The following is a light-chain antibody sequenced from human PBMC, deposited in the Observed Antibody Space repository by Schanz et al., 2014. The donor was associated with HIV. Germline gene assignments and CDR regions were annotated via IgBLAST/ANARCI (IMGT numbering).Light chain of an antibody. CDR2: GAS. CDR3: QQSGSSPQT. CDR1: QSVSSSY. V-gene: IGKV3-20*01. J-gene: IGKJ1*01. Sequence: EIVMTQSPATLSVSPGERATLSCRASQSVSSSYLAWYQQKPGQAPRLLIYGASSRATGVPDRFGGSGSGTDFTLTITRLEPEDFAVYYCQQSGSSPQTFGQGTKVEVK.